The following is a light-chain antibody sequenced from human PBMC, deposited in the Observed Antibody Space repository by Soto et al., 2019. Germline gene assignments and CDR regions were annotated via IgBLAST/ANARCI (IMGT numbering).Light chain of an antibody. CDR2: GAS. CDR3: QQYTGPPTT. J-gene: IGKJ5*01. Sequence: GTLSLSPGESATLSCRASQSVSSKYLAWYQQKPGQAPRLLIYGASTRAAGIPDRFSGSGSGTDFTLTITRLEPEDSAVYFCQQYTGPPTTFGQGTRLEI. CDR1: QSVSSKY. V-gene: IGKV3-20*01.